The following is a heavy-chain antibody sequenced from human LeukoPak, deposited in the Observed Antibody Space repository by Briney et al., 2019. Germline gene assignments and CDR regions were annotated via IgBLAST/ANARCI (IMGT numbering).Heavy chain of an antibody. CDR3: ARQSSGYYYDAFDT. D-gene: IGHD3-22*01. CDR2: IWYDGSNK. J-gene: IGHJ3*02. V-gene: IGHV3-33*01. Sequence: GGSLRLSCAASGFTFSSYGMPWVRQAPGKGLEWVAVIWYDGSNKYYADSVKGRFTISRDNSKNTLYLQMNSLRAEDTAVYYCARQSSGYYYDAFDTWGQGTMVTVSS. CDR1: GFTFSSYG.